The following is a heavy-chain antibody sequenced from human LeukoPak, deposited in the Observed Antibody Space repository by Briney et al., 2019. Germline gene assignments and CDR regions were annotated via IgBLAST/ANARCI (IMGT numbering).Heavy chain of an antibody. CDR2: IYYSGNT. J-gene: IGHJ4*02. D-gene: IGHD6-25*01. CDR1: GDSISSSGYY. CDR3: ARSSVVPGAAFDY. V-gene: IGHV4-39*01. Sequence: ETLSPTCTVSGDSISSSGYYWGWVRHRPGKGLDWVASIYYSGNTYYNSSLKSRVTIFVDTSKSQFSLKLGSVTAADTAVYYCARSSVVPGAAFDYWGQGTQVTVSS.